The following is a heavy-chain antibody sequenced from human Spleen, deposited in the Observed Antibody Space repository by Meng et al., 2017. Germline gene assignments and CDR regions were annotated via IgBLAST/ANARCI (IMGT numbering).Heavy chain of an antibody. J-gene: IGHJ4*02. D-gene: IGHD6-19*01. CDR3: ARLSSGWGYESAYYFDY. V-gene: IGHV4-4*07. CDR2: IYTSGST. CDR1: GGSINTYY. Sequence: GSLRLSCTVSGGSINTYYWSWVRQSAGKGLEWIGRIYTSGSTNYNPSLKSRVTISVDTSKNQFSLKLSSVTAADTAVYYCARLSSGWGYESAYYFDYWGQGTLVTVSS.